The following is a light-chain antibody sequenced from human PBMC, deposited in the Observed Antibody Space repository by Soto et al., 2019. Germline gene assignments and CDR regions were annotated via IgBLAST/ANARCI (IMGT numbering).Light chain of an antibody. J-gene: IGKJ4*01. CDR1: QSVSSY. CDR2: DAS. Sequence: EIVLTQSPATLSLSPGERATLSCRASQSVSSYLAWYQQKPGQAPRLLIYDASNRATGIQARFSGSGSGTDFTLTISSLEPEDFAIHYCQQRSNWPPVTFGGGTKVEIK. CDR3: QQRSNWPPVT. V-gene: IGKV3-11*01.